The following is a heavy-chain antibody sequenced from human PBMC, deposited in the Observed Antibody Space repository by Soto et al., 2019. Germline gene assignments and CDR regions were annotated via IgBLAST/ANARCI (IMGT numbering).Heavy chain of an antibody. CDR3: ATNNTPGGMDV. CDR1: GGSISSSNW. D-gene: IGHD1-20*01. V-gene: IGHV4-4*02. CDR2: IYHSGST. Sequence: SETLSLTCAVSGGSISSSNWWSWVRQPPGKGLECIGEIYHSGSTNYNPSLKSRVTISVDKSKNQFSLKLSSVTAADTAVYYCATNNTPGGMDVWGQGTTVTVSS. J-gene: IGHJ6*02.